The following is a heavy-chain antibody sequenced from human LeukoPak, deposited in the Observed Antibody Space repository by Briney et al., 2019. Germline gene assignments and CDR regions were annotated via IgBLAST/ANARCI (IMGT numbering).Heavy chain of an antibody. Sequence: VVQPGVSPRLSCAASGFTFSNYAMHWVRQAPGKGLEWVTAISYDGSNKYYADSVKGRFTISRDNSKNTLYLQMNSLRAEDTAVYYCARGRIAVGATDFWGQGTLVTVSS. V-gene: IGHV3-30-3*01. CDR1: GFTFSNYA. J-gene: IGHJ4*02. CDR2: ISYDGSNK. D-gene: IGHD6-13*01. CDR3: ARGRIAVGATDF.